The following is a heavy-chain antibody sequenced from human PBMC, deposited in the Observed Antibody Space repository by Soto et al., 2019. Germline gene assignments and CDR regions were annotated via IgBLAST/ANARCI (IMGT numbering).Heavy chain of an antibody. CDR2: ISYDGSNK. CDR1: GFTFSSYG. V-gene: IGHV3-30*18. CDR3: AKDIGVVAATPKYNWFDP. J-gene: IGHJ5*02. D-gene: IGHD2-15*01. Sequence: QVQLVEFGGGVVQPGRSLRLSCAASGFTFSSYGMHWVRQAPGKGLEWVAVISYDGSNKYYADSVKGRFTISRDNSKNTLYLQMNSLRAEDTAVYYCAKDIGVVAATPKYNWFDPWGQGTLVTVSS.